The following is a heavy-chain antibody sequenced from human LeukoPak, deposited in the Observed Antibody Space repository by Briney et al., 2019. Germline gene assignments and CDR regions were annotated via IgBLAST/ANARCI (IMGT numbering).Heavy chain of an antibody. J-gene: IGHJ4*02. CDR3: ARDINYDFWSGPGGYFDY. D-gene: IGHD3-3*01. Sequence: ASVKVSCKASGYTFTSYGISWVRQAPGQGLEWMGWISAYNGNTNYAQKFQGRVTMTRDMSTSTVYMELSSLRSEDTAVYYCARDINYDFWSGPGGYFDYWGQGTLVTVSS. CDR2: ISAYNGNT. CDR1: GYTFTSYG. V-gene: IGHV1-18*01.